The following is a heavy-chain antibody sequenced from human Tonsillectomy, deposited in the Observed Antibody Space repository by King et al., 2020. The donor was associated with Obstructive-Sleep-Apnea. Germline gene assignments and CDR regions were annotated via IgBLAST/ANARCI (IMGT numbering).Heavy chain of an antibody. J-gene: IGHJ4*02. D-gene: IGHD3-10*01. CDR3: AREVRGGGGYYFDY. CDR1: GFTFSSYS. CDR2: ISSRSIYI. V-gene: IGHV3-21*01. Sequence: EVQLVQSGGGLVKPGGSLRLSCAASGFTFSSYSMNWVRQAPGKGLEWVSSISSRSIYIYYADSVKGRFTISRDNAKNSLYLQMNSLRAEDTAVYYCAREVRGGGGYYFDYWGQGTLVTVSS.